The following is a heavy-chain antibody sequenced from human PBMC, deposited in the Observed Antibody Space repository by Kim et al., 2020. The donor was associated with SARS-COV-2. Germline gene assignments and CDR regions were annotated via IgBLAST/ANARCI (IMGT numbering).Heavy chain of an antibody. CDR3: ARDEGGLGPGGAHMDV. V-gene: IGHV3-21*01. CDR1: GFTFSSYS. D-gene: IGHD3-10*01. J-gene: IGHJ6*02. Sequence: GGSLRLSCAASGFTFSSYSMNWVRQAPGKGLEWVSSISSSSSYIYYADSVKGRFTISRDNAKNSLYLQMNSLRAEDTAVYYCARDEGGLGPGGAHMDVWGQGTTVTVSS. CDR2: ISSSSSYI.